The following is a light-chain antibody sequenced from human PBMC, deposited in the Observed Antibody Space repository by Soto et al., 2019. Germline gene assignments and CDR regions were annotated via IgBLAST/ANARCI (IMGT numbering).Light chain of an antibody. Sequence: EIVLTQSPGTLSLSPGERATLSCRASQSIISSSLAWYQQKPGQAPRLLIYGASSRATGIPDRFSGSGSGTDFTLTISRLEPEDFAVYHCQQYNNWPPWTFGQGTKVEIK. CDR3: QQYNNWPPWT. J-gene: IGKJ1*01. CDR1: QSIISSS. V-gene: IGKV3-20*01. CDR2: GAS.